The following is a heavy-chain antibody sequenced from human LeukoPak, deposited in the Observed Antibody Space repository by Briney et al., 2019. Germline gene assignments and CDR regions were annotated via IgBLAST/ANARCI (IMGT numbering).Heavy chain of an antibody. J-gene: IGHJ4*02. CDR3: ARGEYYFDY. V-gene: IGHV4-34*01. CDR2: INHSGST. Sequence: SETLSLTCAVYGGSFSGYYWSWIRQPPGKGLEWIGEINHSGSTNYNPSLKSRVTISVDTSKNQFSLKLSSVTAADTAVYYCARGEYYFDYWGQGTLVTVSS. CDR1: GGSFSGYY.